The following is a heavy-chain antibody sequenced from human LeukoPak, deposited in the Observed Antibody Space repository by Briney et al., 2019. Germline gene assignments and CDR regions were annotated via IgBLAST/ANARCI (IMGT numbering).Heavy chain of an antibody. CDR1: GYTFTSYG. CDR2: ISAYNGNT. D-gene: IGHD6-19*01. Sequence: ASVKVSCKASGYTFTSYGISWVRQAPGQGLEWMGWISAYNGNTNYAQKLQGRVTMTTDTSTSTAYMELRSLRSDDTAVYYCARIYKGAVAGPFDYWAREPWSPSPQ. J-gene: IGHJ4*02. V-gene: IGHV1-18*01. CDR3: ARIYKGAVAGPFDY.